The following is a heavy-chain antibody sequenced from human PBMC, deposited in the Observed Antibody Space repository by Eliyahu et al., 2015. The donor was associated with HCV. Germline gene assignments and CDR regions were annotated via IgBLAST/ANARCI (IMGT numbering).Heavy chain of an antibody. V-gene: IGHV3-23*01. Sequence: EVQLLESGGGLVQPGGSLXLSCAASGFXFSSYAMSWXRQAPGKGLEWVSAISGSGGSTYYADSVKGRFTISRDNSKNTLYLQMNSLRAEDTAVYYCAKEPKGVTGWFDPWGQGTLVTVSS. CDR3: AKEPKGVTGWFDP. CDR1: GFXFSSYA. D-gene: IGHD2-8*02. J-gene: IGHJ5*02. CDR2: ISGSGGST.